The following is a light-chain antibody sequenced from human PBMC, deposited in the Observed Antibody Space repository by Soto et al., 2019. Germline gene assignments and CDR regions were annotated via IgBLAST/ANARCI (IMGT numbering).Light chain of an antibody. J-gene: IGKJ3*01. Sequence: EIVLTQSPGTLSLSPGERATLSCRASQSVSSNNLAWYQHRPGQAPRVVIYGASTRATGIPERFSGSESGTDFTLTISRLEPEGFGVYYCQQYGRSPFTFGPGTKVDI. V-gene: IGKV3-20*01. CDR1: QSVSSNN. CDR3: QQYGRSPFT. CDR2: GAS.